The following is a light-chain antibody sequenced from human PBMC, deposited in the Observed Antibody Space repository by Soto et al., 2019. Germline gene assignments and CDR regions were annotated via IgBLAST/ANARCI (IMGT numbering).Light chain of an antibody. CDR2: DVS. CDR3: SSYISSSTYV. Sequence: SALPQPASVYGSPGQSITISCTGTSSDIGRYNYVSWYQQYPGKAPKFMIYDVSNRPSGVSNRFSGSKSGNTASLTISGLQAEDEADYYCSSYISSSTYVFGTVTKVIVL. J-gene: IGLJ1*01. CDR1: SSDIGRYNY. V-gene: IGLV2-14*01.